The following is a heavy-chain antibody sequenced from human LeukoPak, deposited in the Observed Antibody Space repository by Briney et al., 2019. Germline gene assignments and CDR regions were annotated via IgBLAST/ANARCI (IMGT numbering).Heavy chain of an antibody. CDR3: ARDRGLLWFGELLSLGWFDP. D-gene: IGHD3-10*01. J-gene: IGHJ5*02. V-gene: IGHV4-59*12. Sequence: SETLSLTCSVSGGSISSYYWNWIRQPPGKGLEWIGYIYYSGRTNYSPSLKSRVTISVDTSKNQFSLKLSSVTAADTAVYYCARDRGLLWFGELLSLGWFDPWGQGTLVTVSS. CDR1: GGSISSYY. CDR2: IYYSGRT.